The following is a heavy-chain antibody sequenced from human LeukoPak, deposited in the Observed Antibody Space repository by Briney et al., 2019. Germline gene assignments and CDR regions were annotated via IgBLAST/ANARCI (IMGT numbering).Heavy chain of an antibody. CDR2: ISYDGGEK. CDR3: ARDLGSRIAVAVTASPIGY. J-gene: IGHJ4*02. V-gene: IGHV3-30*04. D-gene: IGHD2-21*02. CDR1: GFTFSKYT. Sequence: GGSLRLSCAVSGFTFSKYTMHWVRQAPGKGPEWVAFISYDGGEKYYADSVKGRFLISRDNSKDTLYLQINSLRRDDTAVYYCARDLGSRIAVAVTASPIGYWGQGTLVIVSS.